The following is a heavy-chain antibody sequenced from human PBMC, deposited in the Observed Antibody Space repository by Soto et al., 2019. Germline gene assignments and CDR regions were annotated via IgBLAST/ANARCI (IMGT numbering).Heavy chain of an antibody. CDR3: ARDIWVFQSSAGNYFDY. J-gene: IGHJ4*02. CDR2: ISSSSSTI. D-gene: IGHD3-22*01. CDR1: GFTFSSYS. V-gene: IGHV3-48*02. Sequence: GGSLRLSCAASGFTFSSYSMNWVRQAPGKGLEWVSYISSSSSTIYYADSVKGRFTISRDNAKNSLYLQMNSLRDEDTAVYYCARDIWVFQSSAGNYFDYWGQGTLVTVSS.